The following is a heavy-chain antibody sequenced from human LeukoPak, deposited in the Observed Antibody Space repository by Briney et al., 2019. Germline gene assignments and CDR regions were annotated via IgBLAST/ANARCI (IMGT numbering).Heavy chain of an antibody. CDR3: ARGTYYDFWSGYYRAFYFDY. CDR1: GGSFSGYY. V-gene: IGHV4-34*01. D-gene: IGHD3-3*01. J-gene: IGHJ4*02. Sequence: SETLSLTCAVYGGSFSGYYWSWIRQPPGMGLEWIGEINHSGSTNYNPSLKSRVTISVDTSKNQFSLKLSSVTAADTAVYYCARGTYYDFWSGYYRAFYFDYWGQGTLVTVSS. CDR2: INHSGST.